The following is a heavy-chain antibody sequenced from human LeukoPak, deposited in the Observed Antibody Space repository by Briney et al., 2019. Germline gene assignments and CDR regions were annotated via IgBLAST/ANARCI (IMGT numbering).Heavy chain of an antibody. D-gene: IGHD4-23*01. J-gene: IGHJ6*03. CDR1: GFTFSRYN. V-gene: IGHV3-48*04. CDR3: ARVNYGGKPRYYYMDV. CDR2: ISSSGSTI. Sequence: GGSLRLSCATSGFTFSRYNMNWVRQAPGKGLEWVSYISSSGSTIYYADSVKGRFTISRDNAKNSLYLQMNSLRAEDTAVYYCARVNYGGKPRYYYMDVWGKGTTVTISS.